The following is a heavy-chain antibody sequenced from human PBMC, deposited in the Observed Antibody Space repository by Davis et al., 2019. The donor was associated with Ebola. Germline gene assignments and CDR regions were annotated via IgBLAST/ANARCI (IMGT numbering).Heavy chain of an antibody. D-gene: IGHD2-2*01. CDR1: GGSISSSSYY. Sequence: MPSETLSLTCTVSGGSISSSSYYWGWIRQPPGKGLEWIGSIYYSGSTYYNPSLKSRVTISVDTSNNQFSLKLSSVTAADTAVYYCARHEGVVVDFYPYGMDVWGPGTTVTVSS. J-gene: IGHJ6*02. V-gene: IGHV4-39*01. CDR2: IYYSGST. CDR3: ARHEGVVVDFYPYGMDV.